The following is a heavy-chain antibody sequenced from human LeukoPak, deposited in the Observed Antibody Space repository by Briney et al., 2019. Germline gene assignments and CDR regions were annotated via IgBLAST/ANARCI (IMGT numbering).Heavy chain of an antibody. J-gene: IGHJ4*02. CDR1: GFIVSDNY. Sequence: GGSLRLSCAASGFIVSDNYMSWVRQAPGQGLEWVAVIYSGGSTYYADSVKGRFTISRDNSKNTVFLQLNSLRAEDTAVYYCARYHYDSSGYPYYFDYWGQGTLVTVSS. V-gene: IGHV3-53*01. CDR3: ARYHYDSSGYPYYFDY. D-gene: IGHD3-22*01. CDR2: IYSGGST.